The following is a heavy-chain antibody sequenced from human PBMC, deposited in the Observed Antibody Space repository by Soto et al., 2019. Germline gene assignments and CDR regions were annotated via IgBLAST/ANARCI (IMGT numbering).Heavy chain of an antibody. CDR2: IYAGGST. CDR3: ARSFDYGYIHH. CDR1: GFTFNSDY. Sequence: EVQLVETGGGLTQPGGSLRLSCENSGFTFNSDYMSWVRQAPGKGLEWVSIIYAGGSTYYDDSVRGRVTTSRDNSRNTLNLPMNSLRVEDTAVYYCARSFDYGYIHHWGQGSLVTVSS. J-gene: IGHJ4*02. D-gene: IGHD3-10*01. V-gene: IGHV3-53*02.